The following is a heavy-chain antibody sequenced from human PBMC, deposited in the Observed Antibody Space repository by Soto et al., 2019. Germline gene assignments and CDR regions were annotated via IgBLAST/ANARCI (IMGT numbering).Heavy chain of an antibody. D-gene: IGHD3-3*01. J-gene: IGHJ4*02. CDR3: ARVSNFWSGYYTGAHFDY. Sequence: SETLSLTCTVSGGSISSYYCSWIRQPPRKGLEWIGYIYYSGSTNYNPSLKSRVTISVDTSKNQFSLKLSSVTAADTAVYYCARVSNFWSGYYTGAHFDYWGQGTLVTVS. CDR2: IYYSGST. V-gene: IGHV4-59*01. CDR1: GGSISSYY.